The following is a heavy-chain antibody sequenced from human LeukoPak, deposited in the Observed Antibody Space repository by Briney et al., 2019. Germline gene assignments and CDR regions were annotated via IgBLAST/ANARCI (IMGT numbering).Heavy chain of an antibody. CDR3: AKDKGSGWPSDAFDI. D-gene: IGHD6-19*01. V-gene: IGHV3-74*01. Sequence: PGGSLRLSCAASGFTFSSSWMHWVRQAPGKGLVWVSRINSDGSSTNYADSVKGRFTISRDNAKNTLFLQMNSLRAEDTAVYYCAKDKGSGWPSDAFDIWGQGTMVTVSS. CDR2: INSDGSST. CDR1: GFTFSSSW. J-gene: IGHJ3*02.